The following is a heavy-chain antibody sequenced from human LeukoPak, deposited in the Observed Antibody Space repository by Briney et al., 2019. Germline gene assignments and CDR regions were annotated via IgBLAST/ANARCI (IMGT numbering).Heavy chain of an antibody. CDR1: GGSISSYY. D-gene: IGHD3-10*01. Sequence: PSETLSLTCTVSGGSISSYYWSWIRQPAGKGLEWIGRIYTSGSTNYNPSLKSRVTMSVDTSKNQFSLKLSSVTAADTAVYYCAREREVYGSGSYYPDAPYYYYYGMDVWGQGTTVTVSS. CDR3: AREREVYGSGSYYPDAPYYYYYGMDV. CDR2: IYTSGST. V-gene: IGHV4-4*07. J-gene: IGHJ6*02.